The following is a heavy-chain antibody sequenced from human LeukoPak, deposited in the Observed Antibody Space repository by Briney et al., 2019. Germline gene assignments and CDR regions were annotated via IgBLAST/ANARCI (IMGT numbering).Heavy chain of an antibody. CDR2: ISSSSSTI. Sequence: GGSLRLSCAASGFTFSSYSMNWVRQAPGKGLEWVSYISSSSSTIYYADSVKGRFTISRDNAKNSLYLQMNSLRAEDTAVYYCARATAMAPIYYMDVWGKGATVTVSS. V-gene: IGHV3-48*01. CDR3: ARATAMAPIYYMDV. J-gene: IGHJ6*03. CDR1: GFTFSSYS. D-gene: IGHD5-18*01.